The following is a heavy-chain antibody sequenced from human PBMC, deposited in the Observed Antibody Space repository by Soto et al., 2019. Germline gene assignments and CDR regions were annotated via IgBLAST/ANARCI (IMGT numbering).Heavy chain of an antibody. Sequence: QVKLVESGGGVVQPGRSLRLSCAASGFNVSAYTMHWVRQAPGKGLEWVAVISSDGNHKYYTDSVKGRFTTSRDTSTNTLYLQMNSLRAEDTAVYYCARWEQPLFDYWGQGTLVTFSS. CDR2: ISSDGNHK. CDR3: ARWEQPLFDY. J-gene: IGHJ4*02. CDR1: GFNVSAYT. D-gene: IGHD1-26*01. V-gene: IGHV3-30-3*01.